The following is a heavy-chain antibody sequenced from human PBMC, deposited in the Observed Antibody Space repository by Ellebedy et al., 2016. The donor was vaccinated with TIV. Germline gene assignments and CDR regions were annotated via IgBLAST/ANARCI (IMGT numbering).Heavy chain of an antibody. CDR1: GFTFSNYG. CDR3: ARDYGYSGYDWYYYYDIDV. V-gene: IGHV3-53*01. D-gene: IGHD5-12*01. Sequence: GGSLRLSCAVSGFTFSNYGIHWVRQAPGKGLEWVSVIYSGGSTYYADSVKGRFTISRDNSKNTLYLQMNSLRAEDTAVYYCARDYGYSGYDWYYYYDIDVWGQGTTVTVSS. J-gene: IGHJ6*02. CDR2: IYSGGST.